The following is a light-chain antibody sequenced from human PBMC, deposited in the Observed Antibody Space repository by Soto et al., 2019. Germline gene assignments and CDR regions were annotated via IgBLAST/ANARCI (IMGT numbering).Light chain of an antibody. CDR1: QSVNTN. Sequence: EIVMTQSPATLSVYPGERATLSCRASQSVNTNLAWYQQNPGQAPRLLIYGASTRATGIPARFSGSGSGTEFTLPISSLQSEDFAVYYCQQYNNWWTFGQGTKVEIK. V-gene: IGKV3-15*01. J-gene: IGKJ1*01. CDR2: GAS. CDR3: QQYNNWWT.